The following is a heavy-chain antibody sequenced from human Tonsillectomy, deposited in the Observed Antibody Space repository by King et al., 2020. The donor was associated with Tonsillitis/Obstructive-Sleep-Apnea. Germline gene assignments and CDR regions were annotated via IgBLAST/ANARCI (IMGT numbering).Heavy chain of an antibody. CDR3: ARLGSSGVDY. Sequence: VQLQESGPGLVKPSETLSLTCTVSGGSISSYYWGWIRPPPGKGLEWIGYIYYIGSTNYNPPLKSRVTISVDTSKNQFSLKLSSVTAADTAVYYFARLGSSGVDYWGQGTLVTVSP. V-gene: IGHV4-59*08. CDR2: IYYIGST. J-gene: IGHJ4*02. CDR1: GGSISSYY. D-gene: IGHD6-13*01.